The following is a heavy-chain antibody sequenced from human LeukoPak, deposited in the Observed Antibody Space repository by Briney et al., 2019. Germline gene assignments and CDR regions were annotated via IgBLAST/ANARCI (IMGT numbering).Heavy chain of an antibody. CDR2: INHSRST. V-gene: IGHV4-34*01. J-gene: IGHJ4*02. D-gene: IGHD2-2*01. Sequence: SETLSLTCAVYGGSFSGYYWSWIRQPPGKGLEWIGEINHSRSTNYNPSLKSRVTISVDTSKNQFSLKLSSVTAADTAVYYCARVRREIVVVPAANFDYWGQGTLVTVSS. CDR1: GGSFSGYY. CDR3: ARVRREIVVVPAANFDY.